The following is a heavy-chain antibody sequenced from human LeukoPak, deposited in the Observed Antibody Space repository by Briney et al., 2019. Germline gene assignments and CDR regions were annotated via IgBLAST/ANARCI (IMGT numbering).Heavy chain of an antibody. V-gene: IGHV3-11*01. CDR3: ARDAPFYSSSWPSYYYYGMDV. J-gene: IGHJ6*02. CDR1: GFTFSDYY. D-gene: IGHD6-13*01. CDR2: ISSSGSTI. Sequence: GGSLRLSCAASGFTFSDYYMSWIRQAPGKGLEWVSYISSSGSTIYYADSAKGRFTISRDNAKNSLYLQMNSLRAEDTAVYYCARDAPFYSSSWPSYYYYGMDVWGQGTTVTVSS.